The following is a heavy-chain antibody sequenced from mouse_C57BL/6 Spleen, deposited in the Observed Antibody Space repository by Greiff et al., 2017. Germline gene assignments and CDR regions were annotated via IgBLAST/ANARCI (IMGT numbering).Heavy chain of an antibody. CDR1: GFTFSSYA. V-gene: IGHV5-4*01. Sequence: EVQGVESGGGLVKPGGSLKLSCAASGFTFSSYAMSWVRQTPEKRLEWVATISDGGSYTYYPDNVKGRFTISRDNAKNNLYLQMSHLKSEDTAMYYCARGAPSVDYWGQGTTLTVSS. CDR2: ISDGGSYT. J-gene: IGHJ2*01. CDR3: ARGAPSVDY. D-gene: IGHD3-1*01.